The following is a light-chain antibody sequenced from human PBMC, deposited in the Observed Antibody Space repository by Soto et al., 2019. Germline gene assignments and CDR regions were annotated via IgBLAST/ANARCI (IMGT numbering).Light chain of an antibody. CDR2: GAS. CDR1: QRITSSF. V-gene: IGKV3-20*01. Sequence: EIVVTQSPGTLSLSPGERATLSCRASQRITSSFLAWYQQKPGQAPRLLIYGASNRATGIPARFSGSGSGTDFTLTISRLEPEDFAVYFCKQYWSSPWTFGQGTKVEIK. CDR3: KQYWSSPWT. J-gene: IGKJ1*01.